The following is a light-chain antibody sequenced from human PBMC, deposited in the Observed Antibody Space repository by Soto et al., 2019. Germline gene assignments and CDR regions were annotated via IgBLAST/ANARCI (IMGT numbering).Light chain of an antibody. J-gene: IGKJ5*01. Sequence: IVLTQSPATLSVSPGERVTLSCRASQNLHSFLNWYQQRPGQAPRPLIYDGSKRAAGVPDRISGDGSGTDYTLTISSLEPEDFAVYYCQQRTRWPMTFGQGTRPEIK. CDR3: QQRTRWPMT. CDR1: QNLHSF. V-gene: IGKV3-11*01. CDR2: DGS.